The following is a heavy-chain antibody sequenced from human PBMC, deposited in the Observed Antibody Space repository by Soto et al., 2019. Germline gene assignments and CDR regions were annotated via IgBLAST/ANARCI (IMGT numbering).Heavy chain of an antibody. Sequence: SETLSLTCTVSGGSISSSGYYWVWLRQPPGKGLEWIGYIYYSGSTNYNPSLKSRVTISVDTSKNQFSLKLSSVTAADTAVYYCARDTPWSGYYYYGMDVWGQGTTVTVSS. CDR2: IYYSGST. J-gene: IGHJ6*02. D-gene: IGHD2-15*01. CDR3: ARDTPWSGYYYYGMDV. CDR1: GGSISSSGYY. V-gene: IGHV4-61*08.